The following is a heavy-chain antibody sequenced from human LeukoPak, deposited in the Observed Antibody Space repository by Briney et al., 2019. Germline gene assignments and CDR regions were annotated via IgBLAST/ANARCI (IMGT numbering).Heavy chain of an antibody. CDR2: IYYSGST. Sequence: PSETLSLTCTVSGGSISSYYWSWIRQPPGKGLEWIGYIYYSGSTNYNPSLKSRVTISVDTSKNQFSLKLSSVTAADTAVYYCARGSLGSSWGWFDPWGQGTLVTVSS. D-gene: IGHD6-13*01. CDR1: GGSISSYY. CDR3: ARGSLGSSWGWFDP. J-gene: IGHJ5*02. V-gene: IGHV4-59*01.